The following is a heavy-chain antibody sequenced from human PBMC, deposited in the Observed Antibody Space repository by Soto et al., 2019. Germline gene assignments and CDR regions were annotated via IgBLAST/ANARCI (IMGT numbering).Heavy chain of an antibody. CDR3: ASELYTTSSG. D-gene: IGHD6-6*01. CDR2: IWYNGSKK. Sequence: AGGSLRLSCAASGFTFSSYGMHWVRQAPGKGLEWVAVIWYNGSKKYYADSVRGRFTISRDNPKNMLYLQMNSLRVEDSAVYYCASELYTTSSGWGQGTLVTVSS. CDR1: GFTFSSYG. J-gene: IGHJ4*02. V-gene: IGHV3-33*01.